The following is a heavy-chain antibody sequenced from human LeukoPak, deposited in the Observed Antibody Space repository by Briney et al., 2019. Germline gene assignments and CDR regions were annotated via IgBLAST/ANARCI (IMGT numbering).Heavy chain of an antibody. V-gene: IGHV3-23*01. D-gene: IGHD3-9*01. CDR3: AKEKALRDYDILTGYFDY. Sequence: GGSLRLSCAASGFTFSSYAMSWVRQAPGKGLEWVSSISGNGGYTYYADSVKGRFTISRDSSKNTLYLQMNSLRAEDTAVYYCAKEKALRDYDILTGYFDYWGQGTLVTVSS. CDR2: ISGNGGYT. CDR1: GFTFSSYA. J-gene: IGHJ4*02.